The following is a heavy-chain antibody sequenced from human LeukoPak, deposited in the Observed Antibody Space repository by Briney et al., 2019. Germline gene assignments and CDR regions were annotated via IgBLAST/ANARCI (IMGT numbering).Heavy chain of an antibody. CDR3: ANCYDSSGFFAY. D-gene: IGHD3-22*01. V-gene: IGHV7-4-1*02. CDR1: GYTFTKYA. J-gene: IGHJ4*02. Sequence: ASVKVSCKGSGYTFTKYAISWVRQAPGQGLEYMGWIDTNTGNLTYAQGFTGRFVFSLDTSVSTAYLQISSLKAEDSAIYFCANCYDSSGFFAYWGQGTLVTVSS. CDR2: IDTNTGNL.